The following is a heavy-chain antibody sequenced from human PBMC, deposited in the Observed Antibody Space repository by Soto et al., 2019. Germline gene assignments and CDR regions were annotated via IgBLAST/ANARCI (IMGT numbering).Heavy chain of an antibody. CDR2: IKSKTDGGTT. CDR3: TTDLTTDPIEDYYYYYMDV. J-gene: IGHJ6*03. V-gene: IGHV3-15*01. Sequence: GGSLRLSCAASGFTFSNAWMSWVRQAPGKGLEWVGRIKSKTDGGTTDYAAPVKGRFTISRDDSKNTLYLQMNSLKTEDTAVYYCTTDLTTDPIEDYYYYYMDVWGKGTTVTVSS. CDR1: GFTFSNAW. D-gene: IGHD4-4*01.